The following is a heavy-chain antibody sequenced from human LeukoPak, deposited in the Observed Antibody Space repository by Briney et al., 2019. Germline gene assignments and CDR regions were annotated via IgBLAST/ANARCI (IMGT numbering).Heavy chain of an antibody. Sequence: GGSLRLSCAASGFTFSSSAMSWVRQAPGKGLEWVSVMGGSGATIYYADSVKGRLTISRDNSKNTLYLQMNSLRAEDTAVYYCAKLGNWRDFDYWGQGTRVTVSS. CDR3: AKLGNWRDFDY. D-gene: IGHD1-1*01. V-gene: IGHV3-23*01. CDR2: MGGSGATI. J-gene: IGHJ4*02. CDR1: GFTFSSSA.